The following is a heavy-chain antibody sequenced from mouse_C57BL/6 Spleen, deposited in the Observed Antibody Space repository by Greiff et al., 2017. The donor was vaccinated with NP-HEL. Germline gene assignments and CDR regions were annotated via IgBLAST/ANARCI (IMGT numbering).Heavy chain of an antibody. CDR1: GFTFSSYA. CDR2: ISSGGDYT. V-gene: IGHV5-9-1*02. Sequence: EVQVVESGEGLVKPGGSLKLSCAASGFTFSSYAMSWVRQTPEKRLEWVAYISSGGDYTYYADTVKGRFTISRDNARNTLYLQMSSLKSEDTAIYYCTPYSNCDAMDYWGQGTSVTVSS. CDR3: TPYSNCDAMDY. J-gene: IGHJ4*01. D-gene: IGHD2-5*01.